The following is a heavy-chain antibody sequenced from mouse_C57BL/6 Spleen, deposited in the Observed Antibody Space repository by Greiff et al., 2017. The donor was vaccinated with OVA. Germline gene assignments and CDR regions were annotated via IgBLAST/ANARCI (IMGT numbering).Heavy chain of an antibody. CDR1: GFSLTSYG. J-gene: IGHJ4*01. CDR3: AKNRDYDYAMDY. D-gene: IGHD2-4*01. V-gene: IGHV2-4*01. CDR2: IWSGGST. Sequence: QVQLKESGPGLVQPSQRLSITCTVSGFSLTSYGVHWVRQPPGKGLEWLGVIWSGGSTDYNAAFISRLSISKDNSKSQVFFKMNSLQADDTAIYYCAKNRDYDYAMDYWGQGTSVTVSS.